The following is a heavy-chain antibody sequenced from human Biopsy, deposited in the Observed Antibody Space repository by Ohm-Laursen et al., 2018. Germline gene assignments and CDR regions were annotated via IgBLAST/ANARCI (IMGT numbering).Heavy chain of an antibody. CDR2: IFNSANT. V-gene: IGHV4-31*01. CDR3: ARGDYFDSNGYFWFDP. CDR1: GVTISSGGSV. Sequence: SETLSFTCTVSGVTISSGGSVWSWIRQRPGKGLVWIGYIFNSANTYYNPSLKNLITISGDTSKNQFTLKLNSVTAADTAVYYCARGDYFDSNGYFWFDPWGQGTLVTVSS. D-gene: IGHD3-22*01. J-gene: IGHJ5*02.